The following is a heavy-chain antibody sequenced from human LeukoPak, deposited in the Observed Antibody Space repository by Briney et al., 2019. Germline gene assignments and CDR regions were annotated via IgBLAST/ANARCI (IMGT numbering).Heavy chain of an antibody. D-gene: IGHD3-22*01. V-gene: IGHV1-69*02. CDR1: GGTFSSYT. Sequence: SVKVSCKASGGTFSSYTISWVRQAPGQGLEWMGRIIPILGIANYAQKFQGRVTITADKSTSTAYMELSSLRSEDTAAYYCARASDYYDSSGQFDYWGQGTLVTVSS. J-gene: IGHJ4*02. CDR3: ARASDYYDSSGQFDY. CDR2: IIPILGIA.